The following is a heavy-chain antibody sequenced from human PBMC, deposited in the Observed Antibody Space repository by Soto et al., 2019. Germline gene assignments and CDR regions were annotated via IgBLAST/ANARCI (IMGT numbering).Heavy chain of an antibody. CDR2: IKQDGSEK. CDR3: ARDGSRNVFDY. Sequence: GGSLRLSCAASGFTFSSYWMSWVRQAPGKGLEWVANIKQDGSEKYYVDSVKGRFTISRDNAKDSLYLQMNSLRAEDTAVYYCARDGSRNVFDYRGQGTLVTVSS. CDR1: GFTFSSYW. V-gene: IGHV3-7*05. D-gene: IGHD2-2*03. J-gene: IGHJ4*02.